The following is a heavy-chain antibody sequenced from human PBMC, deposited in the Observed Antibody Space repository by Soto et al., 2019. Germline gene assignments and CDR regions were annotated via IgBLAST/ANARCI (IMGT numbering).Heavy chain of an antibody. CDR3: ARGALGTDYYYYGMDV. CDR1: GGSISSGDYY. Sequence: SETLSLTCTVSGGSISSGDYYWSWIRQPPGKGLEWIGYIHYSGSTYYNPSLKSRVTISVDTSKNQFSLKLSSVTAADTAVYYCARGALGTDYYYYGMDVWGQGTTVTVSS. CDR2: IHYSGST. J-gene: IGHJ6*02. V-gene: IGHV4-30-4*01. D-gene: IGHD3-16*01.